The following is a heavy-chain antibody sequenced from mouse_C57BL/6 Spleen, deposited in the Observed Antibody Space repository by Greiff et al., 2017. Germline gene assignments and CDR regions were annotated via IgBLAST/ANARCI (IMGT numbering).Heavy chain of an antibody. V-gene: IGHV1-69*01. CDR3: ARSRAYYAMDY. CDR2: IDPSDSYT. J-gene: IGHJ4*01. Sequence: QVQLQQPGAELVMPGASVKLSCKASGYTFTSYWMHWVKQRPGQGLEWIGEIDPSDSYTNYNQKFKGKSTLTVEKSSSTAYMQLSSLTSEDAAVYYCARSRAYYAMDYWGQGTSVTVSS. CDR1: GYTFTSYW.